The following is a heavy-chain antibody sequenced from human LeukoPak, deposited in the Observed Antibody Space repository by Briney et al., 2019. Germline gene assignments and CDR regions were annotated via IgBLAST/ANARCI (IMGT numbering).Heavy chain of an antibody. Sequence: WVRQAPGKGLEWIGIISYSGNTDYNPSLNSRVTISLDTSKNHFSLKLTSVTAADTAVYYCARTEGDNNGYYSREGAFDYWGQGTLVTVSS. CDR3: ARTEGDNNGYYSREGAFDY. J-gene: IGHJ4*02. D-gene: IGHD3-22*01. V-gene: IGHV4-39*07. CDR2: ISYSGNT.